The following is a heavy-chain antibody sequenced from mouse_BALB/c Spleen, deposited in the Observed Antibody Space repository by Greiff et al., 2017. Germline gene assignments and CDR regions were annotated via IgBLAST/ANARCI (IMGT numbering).Heavy chain of an antibody. CDR2: ISNGGGST. J-gene: IGHJ1*01. V-gene: IGHV5-12-2*01. CDR1: GFTFSSYT. Sequence: EVMLVESGGGLVQPGGSLKLSCAASGFTFSSYTMSWVRQTPEKRLEWVAYISNGGGSTYYPDTVKGRFTISRDNAKNTLYLQMSSLKSEDTAMYYCARQRYWYFDVWGAGTTVTVSS. CDR3: ARQRYWYFDV.